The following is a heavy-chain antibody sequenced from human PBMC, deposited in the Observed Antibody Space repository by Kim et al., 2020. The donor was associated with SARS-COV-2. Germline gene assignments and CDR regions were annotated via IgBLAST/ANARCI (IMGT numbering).Heavy chain of an antibody. CDR1: GFTLTTYG. V-gene: IGHV3-74*01. J-gene: IGHJ6*02. D-gene: IGHD3-10*02. Sequence: GGSLRLSCAASGFTLTTYGINWVRQAPGKGLVWVSRISSVGTSTYYADSVKVRFTMSRANAEHTLNLQMNRMRAEDTAVYYCTRGMFSDGCDVWGQGTTVTVSS. CDR3: TRGMFSDGCDV. CDR2: ISSVGTST.